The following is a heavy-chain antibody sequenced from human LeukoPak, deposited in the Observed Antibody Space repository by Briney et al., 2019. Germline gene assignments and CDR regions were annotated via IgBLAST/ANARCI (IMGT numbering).Heavy chain of an antibody. CDR2: IFYSGST. CDR1: GGSISSYY. J-gene: IGHJ6*03. V-gene: IGHV4-59*12. Sequence: SETLSLTCTVSGGSISSYYWGWVRQPPGKALEWIGNIFYSGSTYYSPSLKSRVTISLDTSRNQFSLKLNSVTAADTAVYYCARDIYYYYYMDVWGTGTTVTVSS. CDR3: ARDIYYYYYMDV.